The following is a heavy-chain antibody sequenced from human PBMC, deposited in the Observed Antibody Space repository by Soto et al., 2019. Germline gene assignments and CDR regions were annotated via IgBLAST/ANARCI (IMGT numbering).Heavy chain of an antibody. Sequence: QVQLQESGPGLVRPSETLSLTCTVSGGSVSGGSYFWSWVRQPPGKGLEWIGYFYYSGSTKYNPSLKXLXTXLXXTSKNQFSLKLNSVTAADTAVYYCAREGRMGTFDYWGQGALVTVSS. CDR2: FYYSGST. CDR3: AREGRMGTFDY. D-gene: IGHD1-1*01. J-gene: IGHJ4*02. CDR1: GGSVSGGSYF. V-gene: IGHV4-61*01.